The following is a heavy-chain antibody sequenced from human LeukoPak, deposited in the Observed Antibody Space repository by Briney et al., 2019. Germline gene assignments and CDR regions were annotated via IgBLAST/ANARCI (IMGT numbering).Heavy chain of an antibody. CDR2: ISASGGST. Sequence: GGSLRLSYAASGFXFSNYAISWVRQAPGKGLEWVSGISASGGSTYYADAVKGRVTISKDNSKSTLFLQMNSLRADDTAVYYCAKPSSAATPGYWGQGTLVTVSS. CDR1: GFXFSNYA. D-gene: IGHD2-15*01. J-gene: IGHJ4*02. V-gene: IGHV3-23*01. CDR3: AKPSSAATPGY.